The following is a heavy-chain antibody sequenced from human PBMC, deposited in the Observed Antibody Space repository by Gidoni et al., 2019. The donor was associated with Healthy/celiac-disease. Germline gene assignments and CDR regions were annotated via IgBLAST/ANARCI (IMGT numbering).Heavy chain of an antibody. CDR3: TRRAAAAGFYMDV. J-gene: IGHJ6*03. D-gene: IGHD6-13*01. V-gene: IGHV3-73*01. CDR1: GFTFSGSA. CDR2: SRSKANSYAT. Sequence: EVQLVESGGGLVQPGGSLNLSCAASGFTFSGSAMHWVRQASGKGLEWVGRSRSKANSYATAYAASVKGRFTISRDDSKNTAYLQMNSLKTEDTAVYYCTRRAAAAGFYMDVWGKGTTVTVSS.